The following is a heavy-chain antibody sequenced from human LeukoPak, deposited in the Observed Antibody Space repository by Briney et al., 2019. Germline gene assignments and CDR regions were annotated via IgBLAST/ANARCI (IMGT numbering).Heavy chain of an antibody. D-gene: IGHD6-6*01. CDR3: GRDLRVGSSPFDY. J-gene: IGHJ4*02. Sequence: SVKVSCKASGGTFSSYAISWVRQAPGQGLEWMGGIIPIFGTANYAQKFQGRVTITADESTSTAYMELSSLRSEDTAVYYCGRDLRVGSSPFDYWGQGTLVTVSS. CDR1: GGTFSSYA. CDR2: IIPIFGTA. V-gene: IGHV1-69*13.